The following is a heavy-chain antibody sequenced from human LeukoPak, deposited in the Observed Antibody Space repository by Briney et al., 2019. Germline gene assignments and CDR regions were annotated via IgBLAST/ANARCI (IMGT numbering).Heavy chain of an antibody. CDR3: ATSVTVEDAFDI. D-gene: IGHD4-23*01. J-gene: IGHJ3*02. CDR2: IYYSGST. Sequence: SETLSLTCTVSGGSISSSSYYWGWIRQPPGKGLEWIGSIYYSGSTYYNPSLKSRVTISVDTSKNQFSLKLSSMTAADTAVYYCATSVTVEDAFDIWGQGTMVTVSS. CDR1: GGSISSSSYY. V-gene: IGHV4-39*07.